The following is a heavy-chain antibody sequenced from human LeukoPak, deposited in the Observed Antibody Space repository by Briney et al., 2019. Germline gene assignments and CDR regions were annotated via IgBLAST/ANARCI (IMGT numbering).Heavy chain of an antibody. V-gene: IGHV4-34*01. CDR2: INHSGST. D-gene: IGHD6-19*01. J-gene: IGHJ5*01. CDR1: GGSFSGYY. Sequence: SETLSLTCAVYGGSFSGYYWSWIRQPPGKGLEWIGEINHSGSTNYNPSLKSRVTISVDTSKNQFSLKLSSVTAADTAVYYCARTHRQWLGQGFDSWGQGTLVTVSS. CDR3: ARTHRQWLGQGFDS.